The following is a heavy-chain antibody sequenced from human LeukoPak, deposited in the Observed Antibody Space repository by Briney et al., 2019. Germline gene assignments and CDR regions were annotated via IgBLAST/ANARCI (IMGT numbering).Heavy chain of an antibody. D-gene: IGHD6-19*01. J-gene: IGHJ6*02. Sequence: GGSLRLSCAASGFTFSSYWMSRVRQAPGKGLEWVANIKQDGSEKYYVDSVKGRFTISRDNAKNSLYLQMNSLRAEDTAVYYCARDIAVAGTFMYYYGMDVWGQGTTVTVSS. CDR3: ARDIAVAGTFMYYYGMDV. CDR1: GFTFSSYW. CDR2: IKQDGSEK. V-gene: IGHV3-7*01.